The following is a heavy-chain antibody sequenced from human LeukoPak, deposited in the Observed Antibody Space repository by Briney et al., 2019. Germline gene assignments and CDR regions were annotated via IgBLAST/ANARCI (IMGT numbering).Heavy chain of an antibody. CDR2: IWSDGSNE. V-gene: IGHV3-33*01. Sequence: GGSLRLSCVASGFTLSGYGMHWVRQAPGKGLEWVALIWSDGSNENYIDSVKGRFTVSRDNAKNTQYLQMNSLRVEDTALYYCARTRRVAVTATHPYYFDYWGQRTLVTVSS. CDR1: GFTLSGYG. D-gene: IGHD2-21*02. CDR3: ARTRRVAVTATHPYYFDY. J-gene: IGHJ4*02.